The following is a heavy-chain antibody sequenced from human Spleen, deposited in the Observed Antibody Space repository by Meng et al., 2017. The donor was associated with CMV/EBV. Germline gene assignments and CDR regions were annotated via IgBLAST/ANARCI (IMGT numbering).Heavy chain of an antibody. D-gene: IGHD1-26*01. Sequence: GGSLRLSCAASGFKFSSIWMSWVRQAPGKGLEWVAYINQDGIEKYYGDSVKGRFTISRDNAKKSLYLQMNSLRAEDTAVHYCARDTRIVGAEYYFDYWGQGTLVTVSS. CDR1: GFKFSSIW. CDR2: INQDGIEK. CDR3: ARDTRIVGAEYYFDY. J-gene: IGHJ4*02. V-gene: IGHV3-7*01.